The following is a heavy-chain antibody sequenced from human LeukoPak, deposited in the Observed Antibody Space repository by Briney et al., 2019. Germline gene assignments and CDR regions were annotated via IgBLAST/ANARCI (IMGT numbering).Heavy chain of an antibody. CDR3: ARLSNYYDTTSGYYYSFDH. J-gene: IGHJ4*02. V-gene: IGHV4-4*07. CDR1: GGSISPYY. D-gene: IGHD3-22*01. CDR2: IYASGST. Sequence: PSETLSLTCIVSGGSISPYYWSWIRQPAGKGLEWIGRIYASGSTNYNPSLQSRVTISVDKSKNHFSLNLSSVTAADTAVYYCARLSNYYDTTSGYYYSFDHWGQGTLVTVSS.